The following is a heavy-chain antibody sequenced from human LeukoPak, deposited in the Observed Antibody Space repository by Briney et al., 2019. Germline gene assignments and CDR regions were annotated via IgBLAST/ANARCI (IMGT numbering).Heavy chain of an antibody. V-gene: IGHV3-74*03. D-gene: IGHD1-26*01. CDR2: INGDGITT. Sequence: GGSLRLSCAASGFTFSSYWMHWVRQAPGKGLVWVSRINGDGITTTYADSVKGRFTISRDNAKNTLYLQMNSLRAEDTAVYYCARDGFGGSYSFWGQGALVTVSS. CDR1: GFTFSSYW. CDR3: ARDGFGGSYSF. J-gene: IGHJ4*02.